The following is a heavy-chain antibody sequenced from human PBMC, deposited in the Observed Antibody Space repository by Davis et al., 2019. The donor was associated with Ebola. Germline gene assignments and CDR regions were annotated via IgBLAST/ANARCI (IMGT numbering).Heavy chain of an antibody. V-gene: IGHV4-59*08. Sequence: SETLSLTCTVSGTSTSSSYWSWIRQFPGKQLEWIGYISHSGAINYNPSLKSRVTLSIDTSKSQFSLHLSSVTAADTAMYYCANTHSDYGYFQHWGQGTLVTVSS. D-gene: IGHD4-17*01. CDR3: ANTHSDYGYFQH. J-gene: IGHJ1*01. CDR2: ISHSGAI. CDR1: GTSTSSSY.